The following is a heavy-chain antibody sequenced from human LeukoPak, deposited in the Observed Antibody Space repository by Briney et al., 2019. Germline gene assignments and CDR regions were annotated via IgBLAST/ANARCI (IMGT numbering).Heavy chain of an antibody. CDR2: IYSSGAT. Sequence: SETLSLTCTVSGGSISSGDYYWSWIRQPPGKGLECVGNIYSSGATYYNPSLKSRLTISLDTSKSQFSLRLSSVTAADTAVYYCVQNIPGTVEHWGQGALVTVSS. D-gene: IGHD1-7*01. V-gene: IGHV4-39*01. CDR3: VQNIPGTVEH. CDR1: GGSISSGDYY. J-gene: IGHJ1*01.